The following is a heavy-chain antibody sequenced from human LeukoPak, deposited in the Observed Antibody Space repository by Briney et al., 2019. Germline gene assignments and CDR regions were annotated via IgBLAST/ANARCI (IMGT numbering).Heavy chain of an antibody. CDR3: ARHSMLGGSHY. J-gene: IGHJ4*02. CDR2: IYYSGST. CDR1: GGSISSYY. V-gene: IGHV4-59*08. Sequence: SETLSLTCTVSGGSISSYYWSWIRQPPGKGLEWIGYIYYSGSTNYNPSLKSRVTISVDTSKNQFSLKLSSVTAADTAVYYCARHSMLGGSHYWGQGTLVTVSS. D-gene: IGHD2/OR15-2a*01.